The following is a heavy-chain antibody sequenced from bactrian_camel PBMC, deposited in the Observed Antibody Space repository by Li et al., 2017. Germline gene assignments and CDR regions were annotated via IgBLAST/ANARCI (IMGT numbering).Heavy chain of an antibody. J-gene: IGHJ4*01. CDR2: INLPKSPT. CDR1: GFPISRYC. V-gene: IGHV3S59*01. D-gene: IGHD5*01. CDR3: AVLSQFNHCRGVLVGIWQQYAS. Sequence: DVQLVESGGGSVPAGGSLRLSCAASGFPISRYCMGWFRQPPGKEREAVATINLPKSPTYAHSVEGRSTISTDDANNTLDLQIDSLQPEDTAMYYCAVLSQFNHCRGVLVGIWQQYASWGQGTQVTVS.